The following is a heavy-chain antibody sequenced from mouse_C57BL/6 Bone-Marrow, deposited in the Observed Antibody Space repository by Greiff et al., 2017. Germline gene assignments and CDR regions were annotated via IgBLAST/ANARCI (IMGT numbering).Heavy chain of an antibody. Sequence: QVQLQQPGTELVKPGASVKLSCKASGYTFTSYWMPWVKQRPGQGLEWIGNINPSNGGTNYNEKFKSKATLTVDKSSSTAYMQLSSLTSEDSAVYYCARGDYSRGYFDVWGTGTTVTVSS. CDR1: GYTFTSYW. CDR3: ARGDYSRGYFDV. CDR2: INPSNGGT. D-gene: IGHD1-1*01. V-gene: IGHV1-53*01. J-gene: IGHJ1*03.